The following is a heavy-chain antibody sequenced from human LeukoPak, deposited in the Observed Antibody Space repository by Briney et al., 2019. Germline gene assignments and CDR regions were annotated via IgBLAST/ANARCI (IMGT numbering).Heavy chain of an antibody. V-gene: IGHV3-30*04. Sequence: GGSLRLSCAASGFTFSSYAMHWVRQAPGKGLEWVAVISYDGSNKYYADSVKGRFTISRDNSKNTLYLRMNSLRAEDTAVYYCARDEYSSSEGNWFDPWGQGTLVTVSS. J-gene: IGHJ5*02. CDR2: ISYDGSNK. CDR1: GFTFSSYA. CDR3: ARDEYSSSEGNWFDP. D-gene: IGHD6-6*01.